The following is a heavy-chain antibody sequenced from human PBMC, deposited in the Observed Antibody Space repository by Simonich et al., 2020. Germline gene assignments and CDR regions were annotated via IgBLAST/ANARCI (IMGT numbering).Heavy chain of an antibody. V-gene: IGHV3-74*01. J-gene: IGHJ4*02. Sequence: EVQLVESGGGLVQPGGSLRLSCAASGFTFSSYWMHWGCQAPGKGWVWVSRIKSDGNSTSYADPVKGRFTISRDNAKNTLYLQMNSLRAEDTAVYYCARNRLDYWGQGTLVTVSS. CDR1: GFTFSSYW. CDR3: ARNRLDY. CDR2: IKSDGNST.